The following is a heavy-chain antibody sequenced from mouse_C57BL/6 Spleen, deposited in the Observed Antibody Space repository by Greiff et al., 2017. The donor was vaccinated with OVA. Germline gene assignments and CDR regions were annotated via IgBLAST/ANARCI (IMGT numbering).Heavy chain of an antibody. Sequence: VQLQQSGAELVKPGASVKLSCTASGFNFKDYYMHWVKQRPGQGLEWIGRIDPGDGETKYAAKFQGKATITADTSSNTAYLQLSSLTSEDTAVYYCARGRRTGAAGFDYWGQGTLVTVSA. J-gene: IGHJ3*01. CDR1: GFNFKDYY. CDR2: IDPGDGET. CDR3: ARGRRTGAAGFDY. V-gene: IGHV14-2*01. D-gene: IGHD4-1*01.